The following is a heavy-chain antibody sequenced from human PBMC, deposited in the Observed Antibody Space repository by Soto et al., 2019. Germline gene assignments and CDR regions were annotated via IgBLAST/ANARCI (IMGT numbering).Heavy chain of an antibody. CDR1: GGSFSGYY. D-gene: IGHD5-12*01. V-gene: IGHV4-34*01. J-gene: IGHJ4*01. CDR2: INHSGST. Sequence: PSETLSLTCAVYGGSFSGYYWSWIRQPPGKGLEWIGEINHSGSTNYNPSLKSRVTISVDTSKNQFSLRLSSVTAADTAVYYCARAGGYAYFDSWGHGILVTVSS. CDR3: ARAGGYAYFDS.